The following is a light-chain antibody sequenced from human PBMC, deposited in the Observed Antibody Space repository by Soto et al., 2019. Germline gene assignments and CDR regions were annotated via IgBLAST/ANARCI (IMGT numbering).Light chain of an antibody. Sequence: EIVLTQSPGTLSLSPGERATLSCRASQSVNNNYLAWYQQKPGQAPRLLIYGASRRATGIPDRFSGSGSGTDFTHTISRLEPEDFAVYSCQQYGSSPLTFGGGTKVEIK. CDR1: QSVNNNY. J-gene: IGKJ4*01. CDR3: QQYGSSPLT. V-gene: IGKV3-20*01. CDR2: GAS.